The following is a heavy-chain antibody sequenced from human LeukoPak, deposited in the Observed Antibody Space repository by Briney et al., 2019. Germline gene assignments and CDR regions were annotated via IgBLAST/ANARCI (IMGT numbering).Heavy chain of an antibody. D-gene: IGHD2-8*01. CDR1: GFTFSSYS. CDR2: ISSSSSTI. Sequence: PGGSLRLSCAASGFTFSSYSMNWVRQAPGKGLEWVSYISSSSSTIYYADSVKGRFTISRDNSKNTLYLQMNSLRAEDTVVYYCAKDLSYMSTDYWGQGTLVTVSS. J-gene: IGHJ4*02. V-gene: IGHV3-48*01. CDR3: AKDLSYMSTDY.